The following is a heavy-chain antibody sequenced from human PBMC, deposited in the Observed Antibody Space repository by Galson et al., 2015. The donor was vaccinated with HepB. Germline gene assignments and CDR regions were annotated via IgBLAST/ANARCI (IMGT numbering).Heavy chain of an antibody. CDR2: IIPMLSVA. D-gene: IGHD3-10*01. CDR3: AREALYGSGTYTWFDP. CDR1: EGTFNNYA. J-gene: IGHJ5*02. Sequence: SVKVSCKASEGTFNNYAISWVRQAPGQGLEWMGGIIPMLSVANNAQKFQGRGTISVDKSTSTAYMELNSLRSEDTAVYYCAREALYGSGTYTWFDPWGQGTLVTVSS. V-gene: IGHV1-69*10.